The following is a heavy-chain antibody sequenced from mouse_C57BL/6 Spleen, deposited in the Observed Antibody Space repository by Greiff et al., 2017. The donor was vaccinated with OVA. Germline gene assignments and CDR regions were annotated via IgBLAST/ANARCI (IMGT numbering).Heavy chain of an antibody. CDR1: GYTFTSYW. CDR3: AIYYDYDAWFAY. CDR2: IYPGSGST. D-gene: IGHD2-4*01. J-gene: IGHJ3*01. V-gene: IGHV1-55*01. Sequence: QVQLQQPGAELVKPGASVKMSCKASGYTFTSYWITWVKQRPGQGLEWIGDIYPGSGSTNYNEKFKSKATLTVDTSSSTAYMQLSSLTSEDSAVYYCAIYYDYDAWFAYWGQGTLVTVSA.